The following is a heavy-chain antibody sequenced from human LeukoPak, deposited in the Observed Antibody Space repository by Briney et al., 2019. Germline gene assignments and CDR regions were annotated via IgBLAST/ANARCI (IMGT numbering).Heavy chain of an antibody. V-gene: IGHV3-15*01. CDR2: SSSKTDGGTT. Sequence: GGSLRLSCVASGFIFSNTWMSWVRQAPGKGLEWVGRSSSKTDGGTTEYAAPVKDRFTSSRDDSKNTLYLEMKSLTTDDTAVYYCTTGPGSITISGTPFDYWGQGTLV. CDR3: TTGPGSITISGTPFDY. D-gene: IGHD1-14*01. J-gene: IGHJ4*02. CDR1: GFIFSNTW.